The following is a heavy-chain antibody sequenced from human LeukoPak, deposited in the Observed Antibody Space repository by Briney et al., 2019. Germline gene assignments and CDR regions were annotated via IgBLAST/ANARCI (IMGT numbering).Heavy chain of an antibody. V-gene: IGHV3-23*01. CDR1: GFTFSSYA. J-gene: IGHJ4*02. D-gene: IGHD5-24*01. CDR3: ARDLSVNYNYLAY. CDR2: ISGSGGNT. Sequence: PRGSLRLSCAASGFTFSSYAMSWVRQAPGKGLEWVSGISGSGGNTYYADSVKGRFTISRDNSKNTLYLQMNSLRAEDTAVYYCARDLSVNYNYLAYWGQGTLVTVSS.